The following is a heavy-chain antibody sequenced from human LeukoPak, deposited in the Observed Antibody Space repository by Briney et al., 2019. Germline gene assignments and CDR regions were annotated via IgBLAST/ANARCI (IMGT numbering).Heavy chain of an antibody. J-gene: IGHJ4*02. CDR2: ISSSGSTI. Sequence: GGSLRLSCAASGFTVSDYYMSWIRQAPGKGLEWVSYISSSGSTIYYADSVKGRFTISRDNAKNSLYLQMNSLRAEDTAVYYCARDYYYDSSGYFLFYWGQGTLVTVSS. CDR1: GFTVSDYY. CDR3: ARDYYYDSSGYFLFY. V-gene: IGHV3-11*01. D-gene: IGHD3-22*01.